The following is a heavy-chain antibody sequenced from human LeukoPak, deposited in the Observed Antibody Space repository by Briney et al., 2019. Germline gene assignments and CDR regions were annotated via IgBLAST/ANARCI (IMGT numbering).Heavy chain of an antibody. CDR3: ARDSGSYYSDY. J-gene: IGHJ4*02. V-gene: IGHV3-23*01. D-gene: IGHD1-26*01. CDR2: ISGSGGST. CDR1: GFTFSSYG. Sequence: DPGGSLRLSCAASGFTFSSYGMSWVRQAPGKGLEWVSAISGSGGSTYYADSVKGRFTISRDNAKNSLYLQMNSLRAEDTAVYYCARDSGSYYSDYWGQGTLVTVSS.